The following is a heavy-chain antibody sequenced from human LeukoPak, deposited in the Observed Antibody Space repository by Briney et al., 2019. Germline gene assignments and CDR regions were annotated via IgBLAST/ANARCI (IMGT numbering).Heavy chain of an antibody. CDR3: AKDSGTLASGYYFSYFDY. CDR1: GFTSSSYG. J-gene: IGHJ4*02. V-gene: IGHV3-23*01. Sequence: GGSLRLSCAASGFTSSSYGMSWVRQAPGKGLEWVSAISGSGGSTYYADSVKGRFTISRDNSKNTLYLQMNSLRAEDTAVYYCAKDSGTLASGYYFSYFDYWGQGTLVTVSS. CDR2: ISGSGGST. D-gene: IGHD3-22*01.